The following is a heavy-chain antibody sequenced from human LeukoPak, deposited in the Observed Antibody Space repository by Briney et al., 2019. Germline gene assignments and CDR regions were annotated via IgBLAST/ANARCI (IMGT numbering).Heavy chain of an antibody. V-gene: IGHV3-23*01. CDR2: ISGSGAST. Sequence: GGSLRLSCAASGFTFNSYAMSWVRQAPGKGLEWVSAISGSGASTYYADSVKGRFTISRDNAKNSLSLQMNSLRPEDTAFYYCAKDRSANVFDSQLLATWFDLWGQGTLVTVSP. D-gene: IGHD2-2*01. CDR1: GFTFNSYA. J-gene: IGHJ5*02. CDR3: AKDRSANVFDSQLLATWFDL.